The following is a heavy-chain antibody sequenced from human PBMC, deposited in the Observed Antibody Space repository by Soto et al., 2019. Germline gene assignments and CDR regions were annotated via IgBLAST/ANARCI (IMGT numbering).Heavy chain of an antibody. V-gene: IGHV1-69*13. CDR3: ARGLGYCSSTSCKKYYFDY. D-gene: IGHD2-2*01. J-gene: IGHJ4*02. CDR1: GGTFSSYA. CDR2: IIPIFGTA. Sequence: VKVSCKASGGTFSSYAISWVRQAPGQGLEWMGGIIPIFGTANYAQKFQGRVTITADESTSTAYMELSSLRSEDTAVYYCARGLGYCSSTSCKKYYFDYWGQGTLVTVSS.